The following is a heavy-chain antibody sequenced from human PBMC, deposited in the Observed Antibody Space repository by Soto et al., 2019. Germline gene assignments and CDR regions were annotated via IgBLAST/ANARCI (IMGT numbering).Heavy chain of an antibody. Sequence: EVQLLESGGGLVQPGGSLRLSCEGSGFTFRSYAMSWVRQVPGKGLEWVSAIGNSGTRTYYVDSVKGRFTISRDNSKNTLFLQLNNMRVEDTAVYYCAKDPGRSAWYPGYNYYYYMDVWGKGTTVIVSS. J-gene: IGHJ6*03. CDR3: AKDPGRSAWYPGYNYYYYMDV. CDR2: IGNSGTRT. D-gene: IGHD6-19*01. CDR1: GFTFRSYA. V-gene: IGHV3-23*01.